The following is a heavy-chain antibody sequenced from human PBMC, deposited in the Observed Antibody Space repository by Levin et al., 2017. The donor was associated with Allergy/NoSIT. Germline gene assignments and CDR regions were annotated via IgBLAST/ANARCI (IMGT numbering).Heavy chain of an antibody. CDR2: IDSNGNS. Sequence: SQTLSLTCTVSGGSFSSHYWSWIRQPAGKGLEWIGRIDSNGNSNYNPSLKSRLTMSVDTSKNQFSLNLTSVTAADTATYFCARVYHYGSENYRFYLDYWGQGSLVTVSS. J-gene: IGHJ4*02. D-gene: IGHD3-10*01. CDR1: GGSFSSHY. CDR3: ARVYHYGSENYRFYLDY. V-gene: IGHV4-4*07.